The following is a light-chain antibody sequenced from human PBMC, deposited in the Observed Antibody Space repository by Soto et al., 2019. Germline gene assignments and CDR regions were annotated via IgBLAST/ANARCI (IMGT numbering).Light chain of an antibody. CDR3: MKALQKLHT. Sequence: DSVMTQSPLSLPVTPGEPASISCRSSQSLLHSNGYNYLDWYLQKPGQSPQLLIYLGSNRASGVPDRFSRSGSGTDFTLKISRVEAEDVGVSYSMKALQKLHTVGEGTKV. J-gene: IGKJ4*01. CDR2: LGS. CDR1: QSLLHSNGYNY. V-gene: IGKV2-28*01.